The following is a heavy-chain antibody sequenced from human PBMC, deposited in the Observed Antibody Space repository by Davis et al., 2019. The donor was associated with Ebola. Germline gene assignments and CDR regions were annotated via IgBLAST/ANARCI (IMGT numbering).Heavy chain of an antibody. Sequence: ASVKVSCKASGYTFTSYGISWVRQAPGQGLEWMGWISAYNGNTNYAQKLQGRVTMTTDTSTSTAYMELRSLRSDDTAVYYCARDHHCSGGSCYLRGAFDIWGQGTMVTVSS. CDR3: ARDHHCSGGSCYLRGAFDI. D-gene: IGHD2-15*01. CDR1: GYTFTSYG. CDR2: ISAYNGNT. J-gene: IGHJ3*02. V-gene: IGHV1-18*04.